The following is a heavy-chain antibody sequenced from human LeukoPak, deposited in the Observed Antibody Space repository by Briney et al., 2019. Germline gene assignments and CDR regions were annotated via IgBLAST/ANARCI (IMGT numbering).Heavy chain of an antibody. CDR2: IQYDGSNK. V-gene: IGHV3-30*02. Sequence: GGSLRLSCAGSGFSFSSYGMHWVRQAPGKGLEWVAFIQYDGSNKYYADSVKGRFTISRDNSKNTLYLQMNSLRAEDTAVYYCAKDRSGGYRFDYWGQGTLVTVSS. CDR3: AKDRSGGYRFDY. CDR1: GFSFSSYG. D-gene: IGHD3-22*01. J-gene: IGHJ4*02.